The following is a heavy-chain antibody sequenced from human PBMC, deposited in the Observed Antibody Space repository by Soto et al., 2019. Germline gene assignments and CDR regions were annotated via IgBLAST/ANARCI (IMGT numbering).Heavy chain of an antibody. J-gene: IGHJ4*02. Sequence: GGSLRLSCAASGFIFSNYGIHWVRQAPGKGLEWVALIWYDGSNKYYADSVKGRFIVSRDNTNNTVYLQLNSLTADDTAVYYCAREELVAGSQDFWGPGTLVTV. CDR3: AREELVAGSQDF. CDR1: GFIFSNYG. D-gene: IGHD6-19*01. V-gene: IGHV3-33*01. CDR2: IWYDGSNK.